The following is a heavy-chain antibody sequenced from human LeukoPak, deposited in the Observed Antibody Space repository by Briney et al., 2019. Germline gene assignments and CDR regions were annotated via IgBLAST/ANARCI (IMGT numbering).Heavy chain of an antibody. CDR3: AREVRVGATTAFDI. J-gene: IGHJ3*02. CDR2: MNPNSGNT. D-gene: IGHD1-26*01. Sequence: GASVKVSCKASGYTFTSYDINWVRQATGQGLEWMGWMNPNSGNTGYAQKFQGRVTITRNTSISTAYMELSSLRSEDTAVYCCAREVRVGATTAFDIWGPGTMVTVSS. CDR1: GYTFTSYD. V-gene: IGHV1-8*03.